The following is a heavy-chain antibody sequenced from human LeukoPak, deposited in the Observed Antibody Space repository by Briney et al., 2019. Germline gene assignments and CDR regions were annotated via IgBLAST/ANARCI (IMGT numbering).Heavy chain of an antibody. V-gene: IGHV1-69*05. CDR3: ARGIVATTDYYYYYYGMDV. D-gene: IGHD5-12*01. CDR2: IIPIFGTA. Sequence: SVKVSCKASGGTFSSYAISWVRQAPGQGLEWMGGIIPIFGTANYAQKFQGRVTITTDESTSTAYMELSSLRSDDTAVYYCARGIVATTDYYYYYYGMDVWGQGTTVTVSS. CDR1: GGTFSSYA. J-gene: IGHJ6*02.